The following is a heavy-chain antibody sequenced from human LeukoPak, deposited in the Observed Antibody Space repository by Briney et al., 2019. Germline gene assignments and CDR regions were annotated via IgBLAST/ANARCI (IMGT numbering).Heavy chain of an antibody. D-gene: IGHD3-10*01. Sequence: ASVKVSCKVSGYTLTELSMHWVRQAPGKGLEWMGGFDPEDGETIYAQKFQGRVTMTRDTSTSTVYMELSSLRSEDTAVYYCARDMGYYYGSGSYSALDYWGQGTLVTVSS. V-gene: IGHV1-24*01. CDR3: ARDMGYYYGSGSYSALDY. CDR2: FDPEDGET. CDR1: GYTLTELS. J-gene: IGHJ4*02.